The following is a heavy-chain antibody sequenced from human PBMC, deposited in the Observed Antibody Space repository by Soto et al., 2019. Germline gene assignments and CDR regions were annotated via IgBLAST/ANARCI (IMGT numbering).Heavy chain of an antibody. D-gene: IGHD6-13*01. CDR2: IYPGDSDT. Sequence: PGESLKISCKGSGYSFTSYWIGWVRQMPGKGLEWMGIIYPGDSDTRYSPSFQGQVTISADKSISTAYLQWSSLKASDTAMYYCARQVSSSWYRHGMDVWGQGTTVTVSS. J-gene: IGHJ6*02. CDR3: ARQVSSSWYRHGMDV. CDR1: GYSFTSYW. V-gene: IGHV5-51*01.